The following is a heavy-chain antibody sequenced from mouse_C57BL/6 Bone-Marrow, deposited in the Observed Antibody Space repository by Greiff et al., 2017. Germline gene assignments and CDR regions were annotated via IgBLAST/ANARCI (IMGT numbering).Heavy chain of an antibody. Sequence: VKLQESGAELVKPGASVKISCKASGYAFSSYWMNWVKQRPGKGLEWIGWIYPRDGSTKYNEKFKGKATLTVDTSSSTAYMELHSLTSEDSAVYFCAREGWLLRNWYFDVWGTGTTVTVSS. CDR3: AREGWLLRNWYFDV. J-gene: IGHJ1*03. CDR1: GYAFSSYW. CDR2: IYPRDGST. D-gene: IGHD2-3*01. V-gene: IGHV1-85*01.